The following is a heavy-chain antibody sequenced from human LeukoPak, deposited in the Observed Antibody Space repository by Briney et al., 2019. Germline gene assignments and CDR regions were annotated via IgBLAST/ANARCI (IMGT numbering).Heavy chain of an antibody. V-gene: IGHV1-2*02. J-gene: IGHJ5*02. CDR2: IDPKSGAT. Sequence: GASVKVSFKASGYTFTSYYMHWVRQAPGQGLEDMGWIDPKSGATQYPQKFQGRVTITRDTSISTVYMELSRLTSDDTAVYYCARGGRFDPWGQGTPVTVSS. CDR1: GYTFTSYY. D-gene: IGHD3-16*01. CDR3: ARGGRFDP.